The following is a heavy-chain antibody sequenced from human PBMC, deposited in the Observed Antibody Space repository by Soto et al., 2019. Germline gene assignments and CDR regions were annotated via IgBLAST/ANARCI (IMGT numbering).Heavy chain of an antibody. D-gene: IGHD3-3*01. Sequence: SDTLSLTCTVSGGSISSGGYYWSWIRQHPGKGLEWIGYIHYSGSTYYNPSLKSRVTISVDTSKNQFSLKLSSVTAADTAVYYCARGTGYDFWSGYYNPRGFDYWGQGTLVTVSS. J-gene: IGHJ4*02. CDR1: GGSISSGGYY. CDR3: ARGTGYDFWSGYYNPRGFDY. CDR2: IHYSGST. V-gene: IGHV4-31*03.